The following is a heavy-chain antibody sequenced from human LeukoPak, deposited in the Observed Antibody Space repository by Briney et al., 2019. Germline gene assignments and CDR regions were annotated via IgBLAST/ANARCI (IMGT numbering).Heavy chain of an antibody. Sequence: GGSLRLSCAASGFIFSSSWMSWVRQAPGKGLEWVANIKQDGSEKYYVDSVKGRFTISRDNAKNSLYLQMNSLRAEDTAVYYCAKLSGGGSSRYYMDVWGKGTTVTISS. D-gene: IGHD6-13*01. CDR3: AKLSGGGSSRYYMDV. CDR1: GFIFSSSW. J-gene: IGHJ6*03. CDR2: IKQDGSEK. V-gene: IGHV3-7*03.